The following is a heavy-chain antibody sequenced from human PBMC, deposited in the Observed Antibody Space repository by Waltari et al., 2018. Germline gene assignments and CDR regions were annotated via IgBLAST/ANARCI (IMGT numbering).Heavy chain of an antibody. V-gene: IGHV4-34*01. CDR2: INHSGST. CDR3: ARGPQWLLRPFDY. CDR1: GGSSSGYY. Sequence: QVQLQQWGAGLLKPSETLSLTCAVYGGSSSGYYWSWIRQPPGKGLEWIGEINHSGSTNYNPSLKSRVTISVDTSKNQFSLKLSSVTAADTAVYYCARGPQWLLRPFDYWGQGTLVTVSS. D-gene: IGHD3-22*01. J-gene: IGHJ4*02.